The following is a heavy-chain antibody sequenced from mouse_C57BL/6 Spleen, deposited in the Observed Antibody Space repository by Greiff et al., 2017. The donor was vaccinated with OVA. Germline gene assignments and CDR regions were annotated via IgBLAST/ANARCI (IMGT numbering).Heavy chain of an antibody. CDR2: INYDGSST. CDR3: ARTMITTRYFDY. V-gene: IGHV5-16*01. D-gene: IGHD2-4*01. CDR1: GFTFSDYY. J-gene: IGHJ2*01. Sequence: EVQLVESEGGLVQPGSSMKLSCTASGFTFSDYYMAWVRQVPEKGLEWVANINYDGSSTYYLDSLKSRFIISRDNAKNILYLQMSSLKSEDTATYYCARTMITTRYFDYWGQGTTLTVSS.